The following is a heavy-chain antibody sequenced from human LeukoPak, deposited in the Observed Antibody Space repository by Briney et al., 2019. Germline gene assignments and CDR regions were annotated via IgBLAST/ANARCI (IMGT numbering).Heavy chain of an antibody. CDR3: AKAPQGYNSYALPAN. V-gene: IGHV3-23*01. D-gene: IGHD5-12*01. J-gene: IGHJ4*02. CDR1: GFTFSSYA. CDR2: VSGSGGST. Sequence: GGSLRLSCAASGFTFSSYAMSWVRQAPGKGLEWVSAVSGSGGSTYYADSVKGRFTISRDNSKNTLYLQMNSLRVEDTAIYYCAKAPQGYNSYALPANWGQGTLVTVSS.